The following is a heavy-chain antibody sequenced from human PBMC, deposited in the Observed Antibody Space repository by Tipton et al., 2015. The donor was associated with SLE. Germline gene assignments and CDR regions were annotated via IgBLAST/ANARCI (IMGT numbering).Heavy chain of an antibody. J-gene: IGHJ3*02. Sequence: TLSLTCTVSGGSTSSYYWSWIRQPPGKGLEWIGYIYTSGSTNYNPSLKSRVTISVDTSKNQFSLKLSSVTAADTAVYYCARGQGSYYDILTGGAFDIWGQGTMVTVSS. CDR3: ARGQGSYYDILTGGAFDI. CDR1: GGSTSSYY. CDR2: IYTSGST. D-gene: IGHD3-9*01. V-gene: IGHV4-4*09.